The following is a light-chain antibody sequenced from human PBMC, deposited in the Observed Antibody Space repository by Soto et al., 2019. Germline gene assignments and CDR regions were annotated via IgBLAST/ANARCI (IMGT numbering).Light chain of an antibody. CDR2: GTS. Sequence: EIVLTQSPCTLSLSPGEIATLSCRASQNVDSNYLAWYQQKPGQAPRLLIYGTSNRATGIPDRFSGSGSATDFTLTISRLEPEDFAVYYCHQYGDSPQTFGQGTKVDIK. J-gene: IGKJ1*01. CDR1: QNVDSNY. V-gene: IGKV3-20*01. CDR3: HQYGDSPQT.